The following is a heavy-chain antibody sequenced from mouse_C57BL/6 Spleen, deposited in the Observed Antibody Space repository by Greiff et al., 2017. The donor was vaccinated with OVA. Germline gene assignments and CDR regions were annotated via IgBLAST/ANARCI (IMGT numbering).Heavy chain of an antibody. CDR1: GYTFTSYW. J-gene: IGHJ2*01. D-gene: IGHD2-4*01. V-gene: IGHV1-53*01. Sequence: QVQLKEPGTELVKPGASVKLSCKASGYTFTSYWMHWVKQRPGQGLEWIGNINPSNGGTNYNEKFKSKATLTVDKSSSTAYMQLSSLTSEDSAVYYCARLDYDDYFDYWGQGTTLTVSS. CDR2: INPSNGGT. CDR3: ARLDYDDYFDY.